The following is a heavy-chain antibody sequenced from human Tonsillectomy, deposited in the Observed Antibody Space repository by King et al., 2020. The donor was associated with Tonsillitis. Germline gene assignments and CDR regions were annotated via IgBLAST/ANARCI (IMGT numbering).Heavy chain of an antibody. CDR3: AKGGCSSTSCYYDCDY. V-gene: IGHV3-23*04. D-gene: IGHD2-2*01. Sequence: VQLVESGGGLVQPGGSLRLSCAASGFTFSSYAMSWVRQAPGKGLEWVSAISGSGGSTCYADSVKGRFTISRENSKNSLYLQMNSLGAEDTAVYYCAKGGCSSTSCYYDCDYWGQGTLVTVSS. J-gene: IGHJ4*02. CDR1: GFTFSSYA. CDR2: ISGSGGST.